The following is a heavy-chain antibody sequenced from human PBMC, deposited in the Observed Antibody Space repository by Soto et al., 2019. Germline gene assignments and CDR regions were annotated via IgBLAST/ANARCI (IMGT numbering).Heavy chain of an antibody. D-gene: IGHD3-10*01. J-gene: IGHJ4*02. CDR1: DDSITGGGYF. Sequence: QVQLQESGPGLVKPSQTLTLTCTVSDDSITGGGYFWTWIRQLPGKGLEWLGSTYYRGNTFYNPSLTRRGTISLDPSQRRVSLRVTSGTAADTAIYFCARGGSGTYHVWGQGTLVIVSS. CDR2: TYYRGNT. V-gene: IGHV4-31*02. CDR3: ARGGSGTYHV.